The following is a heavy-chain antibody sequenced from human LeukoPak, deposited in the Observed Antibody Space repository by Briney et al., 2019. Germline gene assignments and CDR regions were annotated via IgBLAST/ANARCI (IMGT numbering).Heavy chain of an antibody. Sequence: GGSLRLSCAASGFTFSDYYMSWLRQAPGKGLEWVSYISSSSSYTNYADSVKGRFTISRDNAKNSLYLQMNSLRAEDTAVYYCARDCSGGSCYSYYGMDVWGKGTTVTVSS. D-gene: IGHD2-15*01. CDR2: ISSSSSYT. J-gene: IGHJ6*04. V-gene: IGHV3-11*06. CDR3: ARDCSGGSCYSYYGMDV. CDR1: GFTFSDYY.